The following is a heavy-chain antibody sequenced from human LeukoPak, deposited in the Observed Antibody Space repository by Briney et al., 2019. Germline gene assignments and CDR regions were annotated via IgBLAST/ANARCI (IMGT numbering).Heavy chain of an antibody. Sequence: GGSLRLSCAASGFTFSSYWMSWVRQAPGKGLEWEANIKQDGSEKYYVDSVKGRFTISRDNAKNSLYLQMNSLRAEDTAVYYCASLITMVRGPRELDAFDIWGQGTMVTVSS. CDR3: ASLITMVRGPRELDAFDI. CDR2: IKQDGSEK. V-gene: IGHV3-7*01. J-gene: IGHJ3*02. D-gene: IGHD3-10*01. CDR1: GFTFSSYW.